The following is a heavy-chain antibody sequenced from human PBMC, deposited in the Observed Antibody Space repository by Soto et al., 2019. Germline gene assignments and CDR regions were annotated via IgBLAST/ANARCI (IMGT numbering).Heavy chain of an antibody. V-gene: IGHV3-53*01. CDR1: GFTVSSNY. CDR3: ASGYCSSTSCSPFDY. J-gene: IGHJ4*02. Sequence: PGGSLRLSCAASGFTVSSNYMSWVRQAPGKGLEWVSVIYSGGSTYYADSVKGRFTISRDNSKNTLYLQVNSLRAEDTAVYYCASGYCSSTSCSPFDYWGQGTLVTVSS. D-gene: IGHD2-2*03. CDR2: IYSGGST.